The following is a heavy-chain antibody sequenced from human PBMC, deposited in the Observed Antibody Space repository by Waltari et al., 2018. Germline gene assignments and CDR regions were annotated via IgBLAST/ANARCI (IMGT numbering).Heavy chain of an antibody. Sequence: QVQLQESRPGRVKPSETLSLPCTVQASSTRSSIRSGISPPPWQGLPRRGYIDYSGGTNYNPSLKRRVTISVDTSKNQFSLKLSSVTAADTAVYYWARVNLDYYDDSSGYPQPYNWFDPWGQGTLVTVSS. V-gene: IGHV4-59*01. CDR3: ARVNLDYYDDSSGYPQPYNWFDP. CDR1: ASSTRSSI. D-gene: IGHD3-22*01. CDR2: IDYSGGT. J-gene: IGHJ5*02.